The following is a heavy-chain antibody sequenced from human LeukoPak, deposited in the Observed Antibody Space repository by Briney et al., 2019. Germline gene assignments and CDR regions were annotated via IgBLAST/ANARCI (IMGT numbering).Heavy chain of an antibody. D-gene: IGHD1-1*01. CDR2: IIPIFGTA. J-gene: IGHJ4*02. CDR3: AISASAERRKAHENDH. Sequence: SVKVSCKASGGTFSSYAISWVRQAPGQGLEWMGGIIPIFGTANYAQKFQGRVTITTDESTSTAYMELSSLTSEDTAVYYCAISASAERRKAHENDHWGQGTLVTVSS. CDR1: GGTFSSYA. V-gene: IGHV1-69*05.